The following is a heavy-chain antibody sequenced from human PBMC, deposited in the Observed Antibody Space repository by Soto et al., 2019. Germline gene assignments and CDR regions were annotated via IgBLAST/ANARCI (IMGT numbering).Heavy chain of an antibody. CDR3: AKSPRGEMATA. CDR2: INTDNGMT. CDR1: GYTFINYH. V-gene: IGHV1-18*01. D-gene: IGHD5-12*01. J-gene: IGHJ5*02. Sequence: QVQLVQSGGEVKKPGASVTVSCMASGYTFINYHITLVRQAPVQGLEWMAWINTDNGMTDYALRFQGRVTMTRDTSTSTAYMELRNLGSDDTAVYFCAKSPRGEMATAWGQGTMGTVSS.